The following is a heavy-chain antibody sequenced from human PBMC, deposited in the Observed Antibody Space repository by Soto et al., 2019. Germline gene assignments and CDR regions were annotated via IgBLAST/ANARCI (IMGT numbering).Heavy chain of an antibody. CDR2: IYYSGET. D-gene: IGHD3-16*01. J-gene: IGHJ5*02. Sequence: SETLSLTCTVSGGSVSSYFWSWIRQPPGKGLEWIGYIYYSGETNANPSLKSRVTMSVDTSKNQCSLRLNSVTAADSAVYYCARGHMGWFDPWGLGTLVTVSS. V-gene: IGHV4-59*02. CDR3: ARGHMGWFDP. CDR1: GGSVSSYF.